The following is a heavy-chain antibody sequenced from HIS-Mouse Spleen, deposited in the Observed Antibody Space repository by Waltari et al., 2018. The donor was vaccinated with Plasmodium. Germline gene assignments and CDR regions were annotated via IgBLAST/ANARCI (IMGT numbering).Heavy chain of an antibody. CDR1: GFTYGSDW. CDR2: IKQDGSEK. Sequence: EVQLVESGGGLVQPGGCVRLSCEAAGFTYGSDWMSWVRQAPGKGLEWVANIKQDGSEKYYVDSVKGRFTISRDNAKNSLYLQMNSLRAEDTAVYYCASSWYWYFDLWGRGTLVTVSS. CDR3: ASSWYWYFDL. V-gene: IGHV3-7*01. D-gene: IGHD6-13*01. J-gene: IGHJ2*01.